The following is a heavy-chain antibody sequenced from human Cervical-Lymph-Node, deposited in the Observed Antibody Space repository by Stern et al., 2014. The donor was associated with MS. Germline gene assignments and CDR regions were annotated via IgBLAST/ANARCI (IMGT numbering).Heavy chain of an antibody. D-gene: IGHD2-8*01. CDR2: INPNGGYT. V-gene: IGHV1-2*06. CDR1: GYTFSAYY. Sequence: QLVQSGTEVKKPGASVRVSCRASGYTFSAYYLHWVRQAPGQGLEWIGRINPNGGYTNYAQTFQVRVTMTTDTSISTAYMELNSLTFDDTAVYFCAREGRPRPGLGVYWGQGALVIVSS. CDR3: AREGRPRPGLGVY. J-gene: IGHJ4*02.